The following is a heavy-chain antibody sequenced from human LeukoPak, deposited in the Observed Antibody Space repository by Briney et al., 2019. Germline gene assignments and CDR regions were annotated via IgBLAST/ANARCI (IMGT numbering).Heavy chain of an antibody. V-gene: IGHV4-39*07. CDR3: ARNTHAITIFGVVNSFDY. CDR1: GGSISSYY. CDR2: IYYSGST. J-gene: IGHJ4*02. Sequence: SETLSLTCTVSGGSISSYYWGWIRQPPGKGLEWIGSIYYSGSTYYNPSLKSRVTISVDTSKNQFSLKLSSVTAADTAVYYCARNTHAITIFGVVNSFDYWGQGTLVTVSS. D-gene: IGHD3-3*01.